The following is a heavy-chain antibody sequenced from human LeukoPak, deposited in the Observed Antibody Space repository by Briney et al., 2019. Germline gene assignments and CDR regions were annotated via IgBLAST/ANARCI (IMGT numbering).Heavy chain of an antibody. CDR3: ASSYYYDSSGYYYPYYFDY. D-gene: IGHD3-22*01. CDR2: INHSGST. CDR1: GGSFSVYY. V-gene: IGHV4-34*01. J-gene: IGHJ4*02. Sequence: SETLSLTCAVYGGSFSVYYWSWIRQPPGRGLEWIGEINHSGSTNYNPSLKSRATISVDTSKNQFSLKLSSVTAADTAVYYCASSYYYDSSGYYYPYYFDYWGQGTLVTVSS.